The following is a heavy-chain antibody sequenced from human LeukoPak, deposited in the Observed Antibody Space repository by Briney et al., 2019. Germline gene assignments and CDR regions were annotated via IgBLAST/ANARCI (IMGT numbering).Heavy chain of an antibody. D-gene: IGHD3-16*02. V-gene: IGHV3-33*01. CDR3: ARERLGELSLVDY. CDR2: IWYDGSNK. CDR1: GFTFSSDG. Sequence: GGSLRLSCAASGFTFSSDGMHWVRQAPGKGLEWVAVIWYDGSNKYYADSVKGRFTISRDNSKNTLYLQMNSLRAEDTAVYYCARERLGELSLVDYWGQGTLVTVSS. J-gene: IGHJ4*02.